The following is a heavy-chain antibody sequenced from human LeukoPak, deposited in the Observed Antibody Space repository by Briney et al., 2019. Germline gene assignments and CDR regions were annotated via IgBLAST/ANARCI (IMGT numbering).Heavy chain of an antibody. Sequence: ASVKVSCKASGYTFTGYYMHWVRQAPGQGLEWMGWINPNSGGTNYAQKFQGRVTMTRDTSISTAYMELSRLRSDDTAVYYCARDSYGSGSYYNRPYYYYMDVWGKGTTVTVSS. D-gene: IGHD3-10*01. CDR3: ARDSYGSGSYYNRPYYYYMDV. CDR2: INPNSGGT. V-gene: IGHV1-2*02. CDR1: GYTFTGYY. J-gene: IGHJ6*03.